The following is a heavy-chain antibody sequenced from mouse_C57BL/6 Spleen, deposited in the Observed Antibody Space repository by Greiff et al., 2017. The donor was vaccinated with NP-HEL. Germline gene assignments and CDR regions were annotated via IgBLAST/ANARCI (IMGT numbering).Heavy chain of an antibody. CDR2: ISSGSSTI. J-gene: IGHJ2*01. CDR1: GFTFSDYG. D-gene: IGHD1-1*01. Sequence: EVNLVESGGGLVKPGGSLKLSCAASGFTFSDYGMHWVRQAPEKGLEWVAYISSGSSTIYYADTVKGRFTISRDNAKNTLFLQMTSLRSEDTAMYYCAKTYGSSYRYFDYWGQGTTLTVSS. V-gene: IGHV5-17*01. CDR3: AKTYGSSYRYFDY.